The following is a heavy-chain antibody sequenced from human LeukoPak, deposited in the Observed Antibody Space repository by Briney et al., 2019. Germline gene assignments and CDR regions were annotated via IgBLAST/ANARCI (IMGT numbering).Heavy chain of an antibody. CDR3: VSFYETY. CDR1: GFTVSSNY. CDR2: IYSGGST. Sequence: GGSLRLSCVASGFTVSSNYMSWVRQAPGKGLEWVSVIYSGGSTYYADSVRGRFTISRDNAKNTVYLQMNSLRAEDTAVYYCVSFYETYWGRGTLVTVSS. V-gene: IGHV3-53*01. D-gene: IGHD2/OR15-2a*01. J-gene: IGHJ4*02.